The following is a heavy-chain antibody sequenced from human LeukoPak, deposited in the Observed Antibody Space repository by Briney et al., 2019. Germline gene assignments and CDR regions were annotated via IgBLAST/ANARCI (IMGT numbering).Heavy chain of an antibody. Sequence: ASVKVSCKASGYTFTGYYMHWVRQAPGQGLEWMGWINPNSGGTNYAQKFQDRVTMTRDTSISTAYMELSRLRSDDTAVYYCARATAAIEPHFDYWGQGTLVTVSS. CDR3: ARATAAIEPHFDY. CDR2: INPNSGGT. CDR1: GYTFTGYY. J-gene: IGHJ4*02. V-gene: IGHV1-2*02. D-gene: IGHD2-2*01.